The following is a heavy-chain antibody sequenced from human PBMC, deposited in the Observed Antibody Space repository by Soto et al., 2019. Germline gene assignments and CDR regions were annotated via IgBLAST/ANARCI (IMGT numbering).Heavy chain of an antibody. V-gene: IGHV1-69*04. CDR2: IIPILGIA. Sequence: GASVKVSCKASGGTFSSYTISWVRQAPGQGLEWMGRIIPILGIANYAQKFQGRVTITGDKSTSTAYMELSSLRSEDTAVYYCARDNLRFVVVPAATFDYSGQGTLVTVAS. J-gene: IGHJ4*02. D-gene: IGHD2-2*01. CDR3: ARDNLRFVVVPAATFDY. CDR1: GGTFSSYT.